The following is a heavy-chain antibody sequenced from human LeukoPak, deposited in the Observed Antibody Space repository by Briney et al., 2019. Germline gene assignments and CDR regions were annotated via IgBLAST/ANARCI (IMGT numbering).Heavy chain of an antibody. CDR3: ANSGIYDSSGYYSN. CDR2: IYYTGST. V-gene: IGHV4-59*01. D-gene: IGHD3-22*01. Sequence: PSETLSLTCTVSGGSISTYYWSWIRQPPGKGLEWIGYIYYTGSTNYNPSLKSRVTILVDTYKNQFSLKLSSVTAADTAVYYCANSGIYDSSGYYSNWGQGTLVTVSS. J-gene: IGHJ4*02. CDR1: GGSISTYY.